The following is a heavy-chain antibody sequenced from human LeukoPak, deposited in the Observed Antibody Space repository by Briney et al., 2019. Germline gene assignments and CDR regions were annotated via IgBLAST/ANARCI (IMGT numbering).Heavy chain of an antibody. CDR2: ISNSGSTI. J-gene: IGHJ4*02. D-gene: IGHD2/OR15-2a*01. CDR1: GFIFSDYY. V-gene: IGHV3-11*01. Sequence: NPGGSLRLSCAASGFIFSDYYMSWIRQAPGKGLEWISYISNSGSTIYYADSVKGRFTLSRDNAKNSLYLQMNSLRAEDTAVYYCAREERLLSYWGQGALVTVSS. CDR3: AREERLLSY.